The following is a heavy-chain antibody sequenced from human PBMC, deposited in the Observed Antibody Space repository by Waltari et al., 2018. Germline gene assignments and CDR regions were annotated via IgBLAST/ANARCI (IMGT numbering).Heavy chain of an antibody. J-gene: IGHJ6*02. V-gene: IGHV4-59*01. CDR3: ARDKGIAVAGTYYGMDV. D-gene: IGHD6-19*01. Sequence: QVQLQESGPGLVKPSETLSLTCTVSGGSISSYYWSWIRQPPGKGLEWIGYIYYSGSTNYNPSLKSRVTISVDTSKNQFSLKLSSVTAADTAVYYCARDKGIAVAGTYYGMDVWGQGTTVTVSS. CDR1: GGSISSYY. CDR2: IYYSGST.